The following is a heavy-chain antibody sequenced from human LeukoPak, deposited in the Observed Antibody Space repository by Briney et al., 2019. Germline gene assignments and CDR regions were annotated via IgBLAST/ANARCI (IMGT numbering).Heavy chain of an antibody. J-gene: IGHJ4*02. D-gene: IGHD1-26*01. CDR2: IGYDGKKK. CDR1: GFTFRSYW. CDR3: AKEGTLELFDH. V-gene: IGHV3-30*02. Sequence: GGSLRLSCAASGFTFRSYWMSWVRQAPGKGLEWVTFIGYDGKKKFYADSVKGRITISRDNSKNTVYLEMSSLRPDDTAFYYCAKEGTLELFDHWGQGTLLTVSS.